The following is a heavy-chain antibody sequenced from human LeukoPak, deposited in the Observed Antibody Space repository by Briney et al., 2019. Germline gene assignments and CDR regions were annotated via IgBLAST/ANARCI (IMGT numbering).Heavy chain of an antibody. CDR1: GVSISSSNSY. CDR2: IYYTGNT. Sequence: SETLSLTCSVSGVSISSSNSYWGWIRQPPGKGLEWIGSIYYTGNTYYNASLKSRVTISIDTSKNQISLRLTSVTATDTAMYYCARQTGSGLFTLPGGQGTLVTVSS. CDR3: ARQTGSGLFTLP. D-gene: IGHD3/OR15-3a*01. V-gene: IGHV4-39*01. J-gene: IGHJ4*02.